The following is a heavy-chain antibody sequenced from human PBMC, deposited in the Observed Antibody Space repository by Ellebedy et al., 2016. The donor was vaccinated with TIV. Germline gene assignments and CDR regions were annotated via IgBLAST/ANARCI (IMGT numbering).Heavy chain of an antibody. J-gene: IGHJ4*02. CDR3: ARHVTSGMYCFDY. CDR2: IYPEDSHT. CDR1: GYNFAKFW. D-gene: IGHD1-26*01. V-gene: IGHV5-51*01. Sequence: GESLKISCKGSGYNFAKFWIGWVRQMPGKGLEWVGVIYPEDSHTIYSPSFQGQVTISADTSISTAYLQWSSLKASDTAMYYCARHVTSGMYCFDYWGQGTLVTVSS.